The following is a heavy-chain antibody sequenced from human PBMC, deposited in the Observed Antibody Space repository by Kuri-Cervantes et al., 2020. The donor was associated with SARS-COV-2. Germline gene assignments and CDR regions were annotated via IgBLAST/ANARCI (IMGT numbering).Heavy chain of an antibody. CDR3: AKDIGIGSYSPNDAFDI. CDR1: GFTFDDYA. D-gene: IGHD1-26*01. J-gene: IGHJ3*02. V-gene: IGHV3-43D*03. Sequence: GGSPRLSCAASGFTFDDYAMHWVRQAPGKGLEWVSLISWDGGSTYYADSVKGRFTISRDNSKNSLYLQMNSLRAEDTALYYCAKDIGIGSYSPNDAFDIWGQGTMVTVSS. CDR2: ISWDGGST.